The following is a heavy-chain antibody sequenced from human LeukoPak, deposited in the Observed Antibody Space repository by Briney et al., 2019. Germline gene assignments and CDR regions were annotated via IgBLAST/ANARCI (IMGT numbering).Heavy chain of an antibody. J-gene: IGHJ5*02. CDR2: IWYDGSNK. D-gene: IGHD5-18*01. CDR1: GFTFSSYG. CDR3: AKDSVRYTAMVINWFDP. V-gene: IGHV3-33*06. Sequence: PGGSLRLSCAASGFTFSSYGMHWVRQAPGKGLEWVAVIWYDGSNKYYADSVKGRFTISRDNSKNTLYLQMNSLRAEDTAVYYCAKDSVRYTAMVINWFDPWGQGTLVTVSS.